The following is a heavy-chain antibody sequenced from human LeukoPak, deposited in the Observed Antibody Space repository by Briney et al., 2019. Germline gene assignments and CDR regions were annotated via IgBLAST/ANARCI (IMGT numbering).Heavy chain of an antibody. D-gene: IGHD3-10*01. Sequence: PSETLSLTCTVSGGSISSSSYCWGWIRQPPGKGLEWIGSIYYSGSTYYNPSLKSRVTISVDTSKNQFSLKLSSVTAADTAVYYCASPSQVRGVITQIGYWGQGTLVTVSS. V-gene: IGHV4-39*07. J-gene: IGHJ4*02. CDR1: GGSISSSSYC. CDR2: IYYSGST. CDR3: ASPSQVRGVITQIGY.